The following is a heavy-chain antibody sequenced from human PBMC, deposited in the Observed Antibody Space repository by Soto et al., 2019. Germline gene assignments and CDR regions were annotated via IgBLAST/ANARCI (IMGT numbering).Heavy chain of an antibody. V-gene: IGHV6-1*01. Sequence: SQTLSLTCAMSVDSVSSNSAAWNWIIQSPSGGLEWLGRTYYRSKWYNDYAVSVKSRITINPDTSKNQFSLQLNSVTPEDTAVYYCARDRDSSSWLPSYYGMDVLGQGTTVTVSS. CDR2: TYYRSKWYN. D-gene: IGHD6-13*01. CDR3: ARDRDSSSWLPSYYGMDV. J-gene: IGHJ6*02. CDR1: VDSVSSNSAA.